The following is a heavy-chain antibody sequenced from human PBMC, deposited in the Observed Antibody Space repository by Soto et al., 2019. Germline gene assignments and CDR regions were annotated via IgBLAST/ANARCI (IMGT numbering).Heavy chain of an antibody. CDR1: GCSISSCY. D-gene: IGHD3-3*01. Sequence: PSESLSLSCTVSGCSISSCYWSWVRQPPGKGLEWIGYIYYSGSTNYNPSLKSRVTISVDTSKNQFSLKLSSVTAADTAVYYCARGRWGYDFWSGYSWFDPWGQGTLVTVSS. CDR3: ARGRWGYDFWSGYSWFDP. V-gene: IGHV4-59*01. J-gene: IGHJ5*02. CDR2: IYYSGST.